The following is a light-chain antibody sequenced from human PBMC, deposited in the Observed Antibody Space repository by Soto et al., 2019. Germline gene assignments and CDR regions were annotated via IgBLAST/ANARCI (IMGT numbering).Light chain of an antibody. CDR1: TSNIGDYD. V-gene: IGLV1-40*01. Sequence: QAVVTQPPSVSGAPGQRVTISCAGSTSNIGDYDVHWYQQLPGTAPKLLIYGNNNRPSGVPDRFSGSKSGTSASLAITGLQAEDEADYYCQACDRSQSGSVFGGGTKLTVL. J-gene: IGLJ3*02. CDR3: QACDRSQSGSV. CDR2: GNN.